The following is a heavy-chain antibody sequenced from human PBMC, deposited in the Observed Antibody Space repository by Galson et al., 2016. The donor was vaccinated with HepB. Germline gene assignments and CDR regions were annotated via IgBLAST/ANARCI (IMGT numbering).Heavy chain of an antibody. D-gene: IGHD5-24*01. CDR2: VVPMLQMT. Sequence: SVKVSCKASGGTFGTYTFSWVRQAPGHGLEWLGRVVPMLQMTTSAEKFQGRVTISADTSTDTAYLELTGLRSDDTAVYYCARHIGHNSYLDVWGTGTMVTVS. CDR3: ARHIGHNSYLDV. J-gene: IGHJ6*03. CDR1: GGTFGTYT. V-gene: IGHV1-69*02.